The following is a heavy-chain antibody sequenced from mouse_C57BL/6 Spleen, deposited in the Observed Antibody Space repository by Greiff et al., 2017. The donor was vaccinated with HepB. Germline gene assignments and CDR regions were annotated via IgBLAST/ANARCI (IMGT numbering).Heavy chain of an antibody. D-gene: IGHD1-1*01. CDR3: TVTTVVARAMDY. Sequence: DVQLQESGAELVRPGASVKLSCTASGFNIKDYYMHWVKQRPEQGLEWIGRIDPEDGDTEYAPKFQGKATMTADTSSNTAYLQLSSLTSEDTAVYYGTVTTVVARAMDYWGQGTSVTVSS. J-gene: IGHJ4*01. CDR2: IDPEDGDT. CDR1: GFNIKDYY. V-gene: IGHV14-1*01.